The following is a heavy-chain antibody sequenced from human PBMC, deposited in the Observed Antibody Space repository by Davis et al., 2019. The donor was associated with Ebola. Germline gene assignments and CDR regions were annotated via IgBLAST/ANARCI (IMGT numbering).Heavy chain of an antibody. J-gene: IGHJ2*01. CDR3: ARDRGEWELLRYFDL. CDR2: ISGSGGST. CDR1: GFTFSSYA. V-gene: IGHV3-23*01. D-gene: IGHD1-26*01. Sequence: GESLKISCAASGFTFSSYAMSWVRQAPGKGLEWVSAISGSGGSTYYADSVKGRFTISRDNAKNSLYLQMNSRRAEDTAVYYCARDRGEWELLRYFDLWGRGTLVTVSS.